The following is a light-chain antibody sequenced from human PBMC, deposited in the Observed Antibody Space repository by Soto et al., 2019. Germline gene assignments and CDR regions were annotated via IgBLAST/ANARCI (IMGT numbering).Light chain of an antibody. Sequence: SYELTQPPSVSVAPGKTARITCGGNNIGSKSVHWYQQKPGQAPVLVIYYDSDRPSGIPERFSGSNSGNTATLTISRVEAGDEADYYCQVWDSSRGVLGGGTKLTVL. CDR3: QVWDSSRGV. CDR2: YDS. V-gene: IGLV3-21*04. CDR1: NIGSKS. J-gene: IGLJ2*01.